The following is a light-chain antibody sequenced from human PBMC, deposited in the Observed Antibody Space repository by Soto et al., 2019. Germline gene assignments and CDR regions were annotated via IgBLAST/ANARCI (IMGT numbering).Light chain of an antibody. V-gene: IGKV3-20*01. CDR1: QTISSNN. CDR3: QQYGSWT. CDR2: DTS. Sequence: EIVLTQSPGTLSVSPGERATLSCRASQTISSNNLAWYQQKPGQAPSLLIYDTSSRATGIPDRFSGSGSGTDFTLTTSRLEPEDSAIYYCQQYGSWTFGQGTKVEL. J-gene: IGKJ1*01.